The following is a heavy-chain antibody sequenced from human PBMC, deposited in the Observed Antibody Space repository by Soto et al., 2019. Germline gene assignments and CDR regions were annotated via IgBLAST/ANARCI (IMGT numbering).Heavy chain of an antibody. CDR3: ARSLTGESGYYYYMDV. CDR1: GYTFTGYY. D-gene: IGHD7-27*01. Sequence: GPSVKVSCKASGYTFTGYYMHWVRQAPGQGLEWMGWINPNSGGTNYAQKFQGWVTMTRDTSISTAYMELSRLRSDDTAVYYCARSLTGESGYYYYMDVWGKGTTVTVSS. CDR2: INPNSGGT. V-gene: IGHV1-2*04. J-gene: IGHJ6*03.